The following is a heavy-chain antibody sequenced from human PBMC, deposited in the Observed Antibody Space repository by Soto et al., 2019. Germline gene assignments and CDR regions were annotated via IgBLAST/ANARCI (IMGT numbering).Heavy chain of an antibody. J-gene: IGHJ5*02. CDR2: INPSVGST. Sequence: GASVKVSCKASGYTFTSYYMHWVRQAPGQGLEWMGIINPSVGSTSYAQKFQGRVMMTTDKSTSTAYMELSSLRSEDTAVYYCARVDYDFWSGYSNFDPWGQGTLVTVSS. CDR3: ARVDYDFWSGYSNFDP. CDR1: GYTFTSYY. D-gene: IGHD3-3*01. V-gene: IGHV1-46*01.